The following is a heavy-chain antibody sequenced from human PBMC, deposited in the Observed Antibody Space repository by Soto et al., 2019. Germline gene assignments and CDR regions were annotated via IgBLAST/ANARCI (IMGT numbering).Heavy chain of an antibody. D-gene: IGHD2-2*01. Sequence: QVQLPESGPGLVKPSETLSLTCTVSGDSVSSGSYYWTWIRHPPGKGLEWIGYLYYTGTTNYTPSLKSRVTMSLDTCSNQCCLRLRSVTAADTAVYFCARTFCSTTSCQAHGMDLWGQGTSVTVSS. CDR3: ARTFCSTTSCQAHGMDL. CDR1: GDSVSSGSYY. V-gene: IGHV4-61*01. CDR2: LYYTGTT. J-gene: IGHJ6*02.